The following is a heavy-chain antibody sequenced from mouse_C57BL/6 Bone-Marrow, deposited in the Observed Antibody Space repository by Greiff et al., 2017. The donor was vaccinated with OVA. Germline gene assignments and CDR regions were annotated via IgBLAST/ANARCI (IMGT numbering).Heavy chain of an antibody. CDR1: GYTFTSYW. V-gene: IGHV1-5*01. D-gene: IGHD2-3*01. CDR3: TRDFYERTWFAY. CDR2: IYPGNSDT. Sequence: VQLQQSGTVLARPGASVKMSCKTSGYTFTSYWMHWVKQRPGQGLEWIGAIYPGNSDTSYNQKFKGKAKLTAVTSASTAYMELSSLTNEDSAVYYCTRDFYERTWFAYWGQGTLVTVSA. J-gene: IGHJ3*01.